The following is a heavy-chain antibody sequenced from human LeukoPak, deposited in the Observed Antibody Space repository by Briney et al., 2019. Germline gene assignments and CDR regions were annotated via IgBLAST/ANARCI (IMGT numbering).Heavy chain of an antibody. Sequence: PGGSLRLSCAASGFTFDDYAMHWVRQAPGKGLEWVSGISWNSGSIGYADSVKGRFTISRDNAKNSLYLQMNSLRAEDTALYYCATNMVRGVLGYWGQGTLVTVSS. CDR1: GFTFDDYA. D-gene: IGHD3-10*01. CDR2: ISWNSGSI. J-gene: IGHJ4*02. CDR3: ATNMVRGVLGY. V-gene: IGHV3-9*01.